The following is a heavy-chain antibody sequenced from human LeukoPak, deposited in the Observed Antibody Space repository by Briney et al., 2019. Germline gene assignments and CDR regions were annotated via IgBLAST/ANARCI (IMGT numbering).Heavy chain of an antibody. CDR3: ARASRGYSYGYVVDY. CDR2: ISSSGNTI. CDR1: GFTFSDYY. D-gene: IGHD5-18*01. J-gene: IGHJ4*02. V-gene: IGHV3-11*01. Sequence: PGGSLRLSCAASGFTFSDYYMSWIRQAPGKGLEWVSYISSSGNTIFYADSVKGRFTISRDNAKNSLYLQMNGLRAEDTAVYYCARASRGYSYGYVVDYWGQGTLVTVSS.